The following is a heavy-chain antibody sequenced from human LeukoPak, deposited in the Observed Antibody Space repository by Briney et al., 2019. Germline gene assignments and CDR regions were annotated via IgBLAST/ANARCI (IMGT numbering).Heavy chain of an antibody. Sequence: PSETLSLTCTVSGGSISGYYWTWTRQPPGKGLEWIGQIHYSGKTDYNPSLRSRITISVDTSKNQMFLKLSSVTAADTAVYYCARFGFYYDIDVWGRGTTVTVSS. D-gene: IGHD3-16*01. CDR3: ARFGFYYDIDV. CDR2: IHYSGKT. CDR1: GGSISGYY. V-gene: IGHV4-59*01. J-gene: IGHJ6*02.